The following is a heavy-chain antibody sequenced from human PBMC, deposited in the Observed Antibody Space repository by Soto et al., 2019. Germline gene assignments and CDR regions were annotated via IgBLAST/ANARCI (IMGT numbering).Heavy chain of an antibody. Sequence: PSETLSLTCTVSGGSISSSSYYWGWIRQPPGKGLEWIGSIYYSGSTYYNPSLKSRVTISVDTSKNQFSLKLSSVTAADTAVYYCARHRYDFWSGYNWFDPWGQGTLVTVSS. CDR2: IYYSGST. J-gene: IGHJ5*02. D-gene: IGHD3-3*01. V-gene: IGHV4-39*01. CDR1: GGSISSSSYY. CDR3: ARHRYDFWSGYNWFDP.